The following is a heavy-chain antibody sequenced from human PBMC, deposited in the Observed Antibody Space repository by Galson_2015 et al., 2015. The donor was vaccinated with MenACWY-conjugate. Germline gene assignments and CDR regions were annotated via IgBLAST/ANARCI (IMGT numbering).Heavy chain of an antibody. D-gene: IGHD3-22*01. CDR2: IKPDGSEK. Sequence: SLRLSCAASGFTFSDNWMSWVRQAPGRGLEWVANIKPDGSEKYYADSVKGRFTISRDNAKNSVYLQMNSLRAEDTAVYFCAKAVMIDAPPPEAPFDSWGQGTLVTVSS. CDR1: GFTFSDNW. CDR3: AKAVMIDAPPPEAPFDS. J-gene: IGHJ4*02. V-gene: IGHV3-7*01.